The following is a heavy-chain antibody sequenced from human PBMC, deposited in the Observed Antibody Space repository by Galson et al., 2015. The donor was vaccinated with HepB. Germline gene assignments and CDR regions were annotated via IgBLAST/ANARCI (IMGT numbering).Heavy chain of an antibody. Sequence: TLSLTYTVSGGSISSGSYYWSWIRQPAGTGLEWIGRIYTSGSTNYNPSLKSRVTMSVDTSKNQFSLKLSSVTAADTAVYYCAAERRIAVAGTEVDYWGQGTLVTVSS. CDR2: IYTSGST. J-gene: IGHJ4*02. V-gene: IGHV4-61*02. D-gene: IGHD6-19*01. CDR3: AAERRIAVAGTEVDY. CDR1: GGSISSGSYY.